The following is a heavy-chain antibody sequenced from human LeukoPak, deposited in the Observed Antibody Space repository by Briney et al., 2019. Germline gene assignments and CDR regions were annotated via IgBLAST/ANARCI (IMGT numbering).Heavy chain of an antibody. V-gene: IGHV1-69*06. D-gene: IGHD3-22*01. CDR1: GGTFSSYA. J-gene: IGHJ2*01. CDR2: IIPIFGTA. CDR3: ARETLSSSGSLRPRGYFDL. Sequence: SVKVSCKASGGTFSSYAISWVRQAPGQGLEWMGGIIPIFGTANYAQKFQGRVTITADKSTSTAYMELSSLRSEDTAVYYCARETLSSSGSLRPRGYFDLWGRGTLVTVSS.